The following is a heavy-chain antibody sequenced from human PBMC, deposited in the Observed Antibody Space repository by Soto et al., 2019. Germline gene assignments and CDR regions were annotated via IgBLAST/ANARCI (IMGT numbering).Heavy chain of an antibody. CDR2: ISGSGGST. J-gene: IGHJ6*02. CDR3: AKVRFNWGSGAGSGGMDV. D-gene: IGHD7-27*01. Sequence: EVQLLESGGGLVQPGGSLRLSCAASGFTFSSYAMSWVRQAPGKGLEWVSAISGSGGSTYYADSVKGRFTISRDNSKNTLYLQMNSLRAEDTAVYYCAKVRFNWGSGAGSGGMDVWGQGTTVTVSS. V-gene: IGHV3-23*01. CDR1: GFTFSSYA.